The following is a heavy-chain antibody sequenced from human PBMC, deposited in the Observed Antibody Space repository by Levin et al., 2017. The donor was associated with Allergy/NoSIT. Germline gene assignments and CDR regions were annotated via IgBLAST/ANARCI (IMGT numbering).Heavy chain of an antibody. CDR3: AKVPVGGYYYGMDV. J-gene: IGHJ6*02. D-gene: IGHD2-15*01. CDR2: ISGSGGST. CDR1: GFTFSSYA. Sequence: GESLKISCAASGFTFSSYAMSWVRQAPGKGLEWVSAISGSGGSTYYADSVKGRFTISRDNSKNTLYLQMNSLRAEDTAVYYCAKVPVGGYYYGMDVWGQGTTVTVSS. V-gene: IGHV3-23*01.